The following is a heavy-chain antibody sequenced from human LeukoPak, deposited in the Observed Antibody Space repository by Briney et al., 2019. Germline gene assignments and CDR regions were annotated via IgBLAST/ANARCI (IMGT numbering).Heavy chain of an antibody. CDR1: GGSISRYY. V-gene: IGHV4-59*01. Sequence: SETLSLTCTVSGGSISRYYWSWIRQPPGKGLEWIGYIYYSGSTNYNPSLKSRVTISVDTSKNQFSLKLSSVTAADTAVYYCARVEYYYGSGSYYNYWFDPWGQGTLVTVSS. J-gene: IGHJ5*02. CDR2: IYYSGST. D-gene: IGHD3-10*01. CDR3: ARVEYYYGSGSYYNYWFDP.